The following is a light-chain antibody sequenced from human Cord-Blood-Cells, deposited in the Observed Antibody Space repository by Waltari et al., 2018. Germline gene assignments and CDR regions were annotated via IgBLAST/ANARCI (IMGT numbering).Light chain of an antibody. V-gene: IGLV2-14*01. CDR3: SSYTSSSTWV. Sequence: QSALTQPASVSGSPGQSITIPCSGTISDVGGYNVLSWYQQHPGKAPKLMIYDVSKRPSGVSNLFSGSKSGNTASLTISGLQAEDEADYYCSSYTSSSTWVFGGGTKLTVL. CDR2: DVS. J-gene: IGLJ3*02. CDR1: ISDVGGYNV.